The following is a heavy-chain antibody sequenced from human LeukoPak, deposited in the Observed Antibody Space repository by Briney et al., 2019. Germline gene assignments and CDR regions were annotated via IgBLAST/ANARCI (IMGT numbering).Heavy chain of an antibody. D-gene: IGHD6-19*01. CDR1: GGTFSSYA. CDR3: AKQQWLGPTDAFDT. Sequence: ASVKVSCKASGGTFSSYAISWVRQAPGQGLEWMGRIIPIFGTANYAQKFQGRVTITTDESTSTAYMELSSLRSEDTAVYYCAKQQWLGPTDAFDTWGQGTMVTVSS. J-gene: IGHJ3*02. CDR2: IIPIFGTA. V-gene: IGHV1-69*05.